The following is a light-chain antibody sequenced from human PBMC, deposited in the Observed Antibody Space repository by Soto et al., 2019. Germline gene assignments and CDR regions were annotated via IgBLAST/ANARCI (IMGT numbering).Light chain of an antibody. CDR2: EVN. Sequence: QSALTQPPSASGSPGQSVTISCTGTSSDVGGYNYVSWYQQFPGKAPKLMIYEVNKRPSGVPDRFSGSKSGNTASLTVSGLQAEEEADYYCSSYAVNNNLGLLGGGTKLTVL. CDR1: SSDVGGYNY. CDR3: SSYAVNNNLGL. J-gene: IGLJ2*01. V-gene: IGLV2-8*01.